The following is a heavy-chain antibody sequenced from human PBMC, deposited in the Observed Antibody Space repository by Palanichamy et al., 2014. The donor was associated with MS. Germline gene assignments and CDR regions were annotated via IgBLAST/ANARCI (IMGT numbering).Heavy chain of an antibody. CDR3: AKLVGATTPFDY. J-gene: IGHJ4*02. V-gene: IGHV3-9*01. Sequence: EVQLVESGGGLVQPGRSLRLSCAASGFTFDDYAMHWVRQAPGKGLEWVSGISWNSGSIGYADSVKGRFTISRDNAKNSLYLQMNSLRAEDTALYYCAKLVGATTPFDYWGQGTLVTVSS. D-gene: IGHD1-26*01. CDR1: GFTFDDYA. CDR2: ISWNSGSI.